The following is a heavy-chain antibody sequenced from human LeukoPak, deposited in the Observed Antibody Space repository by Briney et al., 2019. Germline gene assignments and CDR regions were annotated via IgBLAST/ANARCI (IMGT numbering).Heavy chain of an antibody. V-gene: IGHV3-48*03. Sequence: PGGSLRLSCAASGFTFSSYEMNWVRQAPGEGLEWVSYISSSGSTIYYADSVKGRFTISRDNAKNSLYLQMNSLRAEDTAVYYCARDSPHYDFWSGYHDYWGQGTLVTVSS. J-gene: IGHJ4*02. CDR1: GFTFSSYE. CDR3: ARDSPHYDFWSGYHDY. CDR2: ISSSGSTI. D-gene: IGHD3-3*01.